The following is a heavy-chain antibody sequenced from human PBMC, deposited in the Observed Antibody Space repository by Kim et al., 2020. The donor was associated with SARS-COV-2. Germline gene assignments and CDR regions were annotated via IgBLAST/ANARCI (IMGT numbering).Heavy chain of an antibody. D-gene: IGHD3-10*01. CDR1: GFTFSDHW. V-gene: IGHV3-7*01. CDR2: KNQDGSDM. CDR3: ARNKMVRGFVNMGSFDS. Sequence: GGSLRLSCAASGFTFSDHWMSWVRQAPGKGLAWVANKNQDGSDMYFVDSVRGRFTISRDNAKNSLYLQMNSLRAEDTAVYYCARNKMVRGFVNMGSFDSWGQGTLVTVSS. J-gene: IGHJ4*02.